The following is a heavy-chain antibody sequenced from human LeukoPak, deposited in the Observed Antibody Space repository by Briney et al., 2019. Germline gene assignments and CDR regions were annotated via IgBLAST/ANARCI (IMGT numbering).Heavy chain of an antibody. CDR2: ISGSGGST. J-gene: IGHJ4*02. V-gene: IGHV3-23*01. D-gene: IGHD3-22*01. CDR3: AKELYYDSSGYYLGFDY. Sequence: PGGSLRLSCVASGFTFSSYAMSWVRQAPGKGLEWVSAISGSGGSTYYADSVKGRFTISRDNSKNTLYLQMNSLRAEDTAVYYCAKELYYDSSGYYLGFDYWGQGTLVTVSS. CDR1: GFTFSSYA.